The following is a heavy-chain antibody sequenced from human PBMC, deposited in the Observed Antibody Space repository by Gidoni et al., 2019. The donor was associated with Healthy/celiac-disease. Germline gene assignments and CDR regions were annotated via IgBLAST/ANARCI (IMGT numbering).Heavy chain of an antibody. CDR1: GGTFSSYT. CDR3: ARAGPLSSYDSSGYYYYYYYGMDV. V-gene: IGHV1-69*02. Sequence: QVQLVQSGAEVKKPGSSVKVSCKASGGTFSSYTISWVRKAPGQGLEWMGRIIPILGIANYGQKFQGRVTITADKSTSTAYMELSSLRSEDTAVYYCARAGPLSSYDSSGYYYYYYYGMDVWGQGTTVTVSS. D-gene: IGHD3-22*01. J-gene: IGHJ6*02. CDR2: IIPILGIA.